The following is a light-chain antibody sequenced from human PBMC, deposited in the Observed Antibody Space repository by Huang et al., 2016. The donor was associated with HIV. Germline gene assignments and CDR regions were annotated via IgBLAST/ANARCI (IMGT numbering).Light chain of an antibody. Sequence: IVLTQTPASLSLSAGERATLSCRASQSVSHYLAWYQHKPGEPPRLLIYGASRRSTDIQARFNGSGSGTDFNLTISSLEAEDSALYYCQESDTWPRLTLGGGTKVGIK. J-gene: IGKJ4*01. CDR3: QESDTWPRLT. CDR1: QSVSHY. V-gene: IGKV3-11*01. CDR2: GAS.